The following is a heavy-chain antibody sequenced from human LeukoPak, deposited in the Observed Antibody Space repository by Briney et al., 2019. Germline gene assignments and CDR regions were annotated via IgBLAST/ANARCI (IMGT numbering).Heavy chain of an antibody. CDR2: IYYSGST. V-gene: IGHV4-59*01. CDR1: GGSISSYY. CDR3: ARDRSIAVAGPYWYFDL. Sequence: SETLSLTCTVSGGSISSYYWSWIRQPPGKGLEWIGYIYYSGSTNYNPSLKSRVTISVDTSKNQFSLKLSSVTAADTAVYYCARDRSIAVAGPYWYFDLWGRGTLVTVSS. D-gene: IGHD6-19*01. J-gene: IGHJ2*01.